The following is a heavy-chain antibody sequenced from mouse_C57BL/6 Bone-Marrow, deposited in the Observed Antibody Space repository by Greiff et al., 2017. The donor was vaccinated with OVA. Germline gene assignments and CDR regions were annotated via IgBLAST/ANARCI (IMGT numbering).Heavy chain of an antibody. Sequence: EVQGVESGGGLVKPGGSLKLSCAASGFTFSSYTMSWVRQTPEKRLEWVATISGGGGNTYYPDSVKGRFTISRDNAKNTLYLQMSSLRSEDTALYYCARREYYYGYWYFDVWGTGTTVTVSS. CDR3: ARREYYYGYWYFDV. J-gene: IGHJ1*03. CDR2: ISGGGGNT. CDR1: GFTFSSYT. D-gene: IGHD1-1*01. V-gene: IGHV5-9*01.